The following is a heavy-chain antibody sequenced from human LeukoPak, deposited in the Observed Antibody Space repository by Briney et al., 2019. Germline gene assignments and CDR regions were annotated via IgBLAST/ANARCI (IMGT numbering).Heavy chain of an antibody. J-gene: IGHJ6*03. D-gene: IGHD4-17*01. CDR2: IYYSGST. CDR3: AGVPTTVTDYYYYYYMDV. V-gene: IGHV4-59*01. Sequence: SETLSLTCTVSGGSISSYYWSWIRQPPGKGLEWIGYIYYSGSTNYNPSLKSRVTISVDTSKNQFSLKLSSVTAADTAVYYCAGVPTTVTDYYYYYYMDVWGKGTTVTVSS. CDR1: GGSISSYY.